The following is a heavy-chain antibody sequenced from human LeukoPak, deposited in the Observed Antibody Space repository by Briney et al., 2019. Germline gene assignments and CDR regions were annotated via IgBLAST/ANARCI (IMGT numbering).Heavy chain of an antibody. J-gene: IGHJ4*02. CDR3: AKDMSVRGVNSYFDY. D-gene: IGHD3-10*02. Sequence: PGGSLRLSCAASGFTFDDYAMHWVRQAPGKGLEWVSLISGAGGSTYYADSVKGRFTISRDNHKNSLYLQMNSLRTEDTALYYCAKDMSVRGVNSYFDYWGQGTLVTVSS. V-gene: IGHV3-43*02. CDR2: ISGAGGST. CDR1: GFTFDDYA.